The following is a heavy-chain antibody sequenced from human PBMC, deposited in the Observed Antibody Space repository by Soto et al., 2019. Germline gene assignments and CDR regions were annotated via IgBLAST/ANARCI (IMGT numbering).Heavy chain of an antibody. CDR1: GFTVSSNY. V-gene: IGHV3-66*01. CDR2: IYNTGAT. D-gene: IGHD4-17*01. CDR3: ARASTVTTIFDP. Sequence: EVELVESGGGLVQPGGSLRLSCAASGFTVSSNYMNWVRQAPGKGLEWVSIIYNTGATYYADSVKGRFTISRDNSKSTLYLQMDSLRAEDTAVYYCARASTVTTIFDPWGQGTLVTVSS. J-gene: IGHJ5*02.